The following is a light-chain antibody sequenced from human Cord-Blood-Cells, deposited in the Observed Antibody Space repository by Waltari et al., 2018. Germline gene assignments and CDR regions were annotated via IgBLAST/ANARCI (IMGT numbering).Light chain of an antibody. V-gene: IGKV4-1*01. Sequence: DIVMTQSPDSLAVSLGERTTINCKSSQSVLYSSNNKNYLAWYQQKPGQPPKLLIYWASTRESGVPDRFRGSGSGTDFTLTISSLQAEDVAVYYCQQYYSTPLTCGPGTKVDIK. CDR2: WAS. CDR1: QSVLYSSNNKNY. J-gene: IGKJ3*01. CDR3: QQYYSTPLT.